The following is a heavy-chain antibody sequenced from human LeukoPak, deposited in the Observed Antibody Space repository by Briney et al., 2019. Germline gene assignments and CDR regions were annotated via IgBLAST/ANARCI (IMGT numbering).Heavy chain of an antibody. D-gene: IGHD3-3*01. J-gene: IGHJ3*02. CDR1: GFTFSSYW. CDR2: INSYGSST. V-gene: IGHV3-74*01. Sequence: GGSLRLSCAASGFTFSSYWMHWVRQAPGKGLVWVSRINSYGSSTSYADSVKGRFTISRDNAKNSLYLQMNSLRAEDTAVYYCARDSSTGFWSGDDAFDIWGQGTMVTVSS. CDR3: ARDSSTGFWSGDDAFDI.